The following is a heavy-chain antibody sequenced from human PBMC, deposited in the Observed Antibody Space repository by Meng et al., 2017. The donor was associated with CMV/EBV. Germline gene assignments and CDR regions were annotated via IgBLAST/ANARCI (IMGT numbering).Heavy chain of an antibody. CDR3: ARETQKWELNLYFDY. D-gene: IGHD1-26*01. Sequence: GESLKISCAASGFTFSSYWMHWVRQAPGKGLVWVSRINSDGSSTSYADSVKGRFTISRDNAKNTLYLQMNSLRAEDTAVYYCARETQKWELNLYFDYWGQGTPVTVSS. J-gene: IGHJ4*02. CDR1: GFTFSSYW. CDR2: INSDGSST. V-gene: IGHV3-74*01.